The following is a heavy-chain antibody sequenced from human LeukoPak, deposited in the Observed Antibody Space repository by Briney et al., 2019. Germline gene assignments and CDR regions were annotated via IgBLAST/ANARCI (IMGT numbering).Heavy chain of an antibody. D-gene: IGHD6-19*01. CDR1: GFSFSTYA. J-gene: IGHJ4*02. V-gene: IGHV3-23*01. Sequence: PGGSLRLSCAASGFSFSTYAMTWVRQAPGKGLEWVSSISGSGDKTYYAESVKGRFTISRDNSKNTLFPQMNSLRAEDTAIFYCAKRSAYTTGWFFDLWGQGILVTVSS. CDR2: ISGSGDKT. CDR3: AKRSAYTTGWFFDL.